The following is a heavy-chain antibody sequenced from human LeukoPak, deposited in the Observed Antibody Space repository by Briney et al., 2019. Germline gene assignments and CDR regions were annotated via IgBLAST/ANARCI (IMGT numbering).Heavy chain of an antibody. J-gene: IGHJ4*02. Sequence: SETLSLTCTVSGGSISSSSYYWGWIRQPPGKGLEWIGSIYYSGSTYYNPSLKSRVTISVDTSKNQFSLKLSSVTAADTAVYYCARYYGRGNYFHYWGQGTLVTVSS. V-gene: IGHV4-39*01. CDR2: IYYSGST. D-gene: IGHD3-3*01. CDR1: GGSISSSSYY. CDR3: ARYYGRGNYFHY.